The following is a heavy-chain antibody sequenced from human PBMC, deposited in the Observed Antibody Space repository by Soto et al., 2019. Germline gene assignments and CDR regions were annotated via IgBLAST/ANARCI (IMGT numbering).Heavy chain of an antibody. D-gene: IGHD3-16*01. CDR2: VYYTGST. J-gene: IGHJ6*02. CDR1: GGSISSYY. CDR3: ARDGVYYYGMDV. Sequence: SETLSLTCTVSGGSISSYYWSWIRQPPGKGLEWIGYVYYTGSTNYNPSLKSRVTISVDRSKNQFSLKLSSVTAADTAVYYCARDGVYYYGMDVWGQGTTVTVSS. V-gene: IGHV4-59*12.